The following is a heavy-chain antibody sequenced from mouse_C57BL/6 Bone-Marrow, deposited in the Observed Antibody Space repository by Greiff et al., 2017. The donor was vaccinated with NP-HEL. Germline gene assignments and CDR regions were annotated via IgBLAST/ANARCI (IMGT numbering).Heavy chain of an antibody. J-gene: IGHJ3*01. D-gene: IGHD1-1*01. CDR2: ISSGSSTI. Sequence: EVQLVESGGGLVKPGGSLKLSCAASGFTFSDYGMHWVRQAPEKGPEWVAYISSGSSTIYYADTVKGRFTISRDNAKNTLFLQMTSLRSEDTAMYYCARPSPIYYYGSAAWFAYWGQGTLVTVSA. CDR3: ARPSPIYYYGSAAWFAY. CDR1: GFTFSDYG. V-gene: IGHV5-17*01.